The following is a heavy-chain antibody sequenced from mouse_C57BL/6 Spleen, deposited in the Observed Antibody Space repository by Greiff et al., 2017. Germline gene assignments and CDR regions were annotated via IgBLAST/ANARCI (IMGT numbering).Heavy chain of an antibody. J-gene: IGHJ3*01. CDR3: ARPYDYDESWIAY. D-gene: IGHD2-4*01. V-gene: IGHV2-6*03. CDR2: IWSDGST. CDR1: GFSLTSYG. Sequence: QVQLKESGPGLVAPSQSLSITCTVSGFSLTSYGVHWVRQPPGKGLEWLVVIWSDGSTTYNSALISRLSIRKDNAKSQVFLKMNSLQTDDTAMYYGARPYDYDESWIAYWGQGTLVTVSA.